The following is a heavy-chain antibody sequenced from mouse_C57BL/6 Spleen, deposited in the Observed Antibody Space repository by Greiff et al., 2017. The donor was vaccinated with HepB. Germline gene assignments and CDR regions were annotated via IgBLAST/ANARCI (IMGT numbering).Heavy chain of an antibody. Sequence: EVQLQESEGGLVQPGSSMKLSCTASGFTFSDYYMAWVRQVPEKGLEWVANINYDGSSTYYLDSLKSRFIISRDNAKNILYLQMSSLKSEDTATYYCARNWDGAMDYWGQGTSVTVSS. J-gene: IGHJ4*01. CDR1: GFTFSDYY. D-gene: IGHD4-1*01. V-gene: IGHV5-16*01. CDR2: INYDGSST. CDR3: ARNWDGAMDY.